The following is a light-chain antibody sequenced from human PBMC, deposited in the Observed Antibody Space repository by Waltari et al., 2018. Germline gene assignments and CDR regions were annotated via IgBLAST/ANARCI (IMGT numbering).Light chain of an antibody. CDR1: NSDVDDYDF. J-gene: IGLJ2*01. CDR3: TSYTSSSTLVV. Sequence: QSALTLPASVSGSPGQPITIPCPGTNSDVDDYDFALRYQQHPGKAPKLIIYDVRNRPSGVSNRFSGSKSGNTASLTISGLQAEDEADYYCTSYTSSSTLVVFGGGTKLTVL. CDR2: DVR. V-gene: IGLV2-14*03.